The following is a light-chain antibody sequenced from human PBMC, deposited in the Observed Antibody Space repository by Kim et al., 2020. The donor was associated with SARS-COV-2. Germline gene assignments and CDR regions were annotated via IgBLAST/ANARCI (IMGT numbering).Light chain of an antibody. CDR1: QSVLYSSNNKNY. V-gene: IGKV4-1*01. CDR3: QQYYSTPWT. CDR2: WAS. Sequence: ANINCKSSQSVLYSSNNKNYLAWFQQKPGQPPNLLIYWASTRESGVPDRFSGSGSGTDFTLTISSLQAEDVAVYYCQQYYSTPWTFGQGTKVDIK. J-gene: IGKJ1*01.